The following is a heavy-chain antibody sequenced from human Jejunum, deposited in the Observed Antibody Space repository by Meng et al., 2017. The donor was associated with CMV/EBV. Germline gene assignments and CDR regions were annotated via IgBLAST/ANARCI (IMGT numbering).Heavy chain of an antibody. CDR3: ARGVVGTGN. CDR1: GYTFTREA. Sequence: KVSCKASGYTFTREAVYWVRQAPGQGLEWMGWINGGDGDTKYSQKFQDRVTITRDISANIVYLELSSLRFEDTAMYYCARGVVGTGNWGQGTLVTVSS. CDR2: INGGDGDT. V-gene: IGHV1-3*01. J-gene: IGHJ1*01. D-gene: IGHD1-1*01.